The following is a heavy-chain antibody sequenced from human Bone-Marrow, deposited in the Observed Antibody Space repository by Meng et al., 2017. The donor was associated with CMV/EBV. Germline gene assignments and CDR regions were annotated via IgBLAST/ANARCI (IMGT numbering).Heavy chain of an antibody. CDR2: MNPNSGNT. Sequence: ASVKVSCRASGYTFTSYDINWVRQATGQGLEWMGWMNPNSGNTGYAQKFQGRVTMTRNTSISTAYMELSSLRSEDTAVYYCARGGSSGYYHPFDYWGQGTLVTVSS. V-gene: IGHV1-8*01. D-gene: IGHD3-22*01. CDR1: GYTFTSYD. J-gene: IGHJ4*02. CDR3: ARGGSSGYYHPFDY.